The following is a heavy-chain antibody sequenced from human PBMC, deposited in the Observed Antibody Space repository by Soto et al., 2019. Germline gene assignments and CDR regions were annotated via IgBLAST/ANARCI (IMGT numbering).Heavy chain of an antibody. CDR2: IYWDDDK. Sequence: QITLEESGPPRVKPTQTLTLTCTFSGFSLSTSGVGVGWVRQPPGKALERLALIYWDDDKRYSPTLRIRLTITKDPSRNQVVLTMRNMDPVDTATYYCAHRAGLQGNWNGGYFDFWGQGALVTVSS. D-gene: IGHD1-1*01. CDR1: GFSLSTSGVG. CDR3: AHRAGLQGNWNGGYFDF. V-gene: IGHV2-5*02. J-gene: IGHJ4*02.